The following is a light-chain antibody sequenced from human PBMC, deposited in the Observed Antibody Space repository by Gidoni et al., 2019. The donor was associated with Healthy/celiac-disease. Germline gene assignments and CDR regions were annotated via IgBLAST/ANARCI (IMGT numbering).Light chain of an antibody. CDR1: QSFSSY. Sequence: EIVFPQSPATLSFSPGERATLSCGASQSFSSYLAWYQQKPGQAPRLLIYDASNRATGIPARFSGSGSGTDFTLTISRLEPEDFAVYYCQQRSNWLLTFGGGTKVEIK. J-gene: IGKJ4*01. V-gene: IGKV3-11*01. CDR3: QQRSNWLLT. CDR2: DAS.